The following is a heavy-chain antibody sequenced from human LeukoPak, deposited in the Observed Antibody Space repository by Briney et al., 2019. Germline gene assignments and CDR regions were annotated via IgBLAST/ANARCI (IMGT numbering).Heavy chain of an antibody. J-gene: IGHJ4*02. CDR2: ISGRGGST. CDR1: GFTYSSYA. CDR3: AKYPRIAVAGAFVY. V-gene: IGHV3-23*01. D-gene: IGHD6-19*01. Sequence: GGSLRLSCAASGFTYSSYAMSWVRQAPGKGLKRVSAISGRGGSTYYADSVKGRFTISRDNSKNTLYLQMNSLRAEDTAVYYCAKYPRIAVAGAFVYWGQGTLVTVSS.